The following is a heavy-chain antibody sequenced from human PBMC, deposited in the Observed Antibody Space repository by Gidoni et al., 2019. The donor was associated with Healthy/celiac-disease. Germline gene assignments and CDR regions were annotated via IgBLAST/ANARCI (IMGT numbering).Heavy chain of an antibody. Sequence: EVQLVESGGGLVKPGGSLRLSCAASGFTFSSYSMNWVRQAPGKGLEWVSSISSSSSYIYYADSVKGRFTISRDNAKNSLYLQMNSLRAEDTAVYYCARRESIVVADAFDIWGQGTMVTVSS. V-gene: IGHV3-21*01. CDR3: ARRESIVVADAFDI. CDR1: GFTFSSYS. J-gene: IGHJ3*02. CDR2: ISSSSSYI. D-gene: IGHD2-2*01.